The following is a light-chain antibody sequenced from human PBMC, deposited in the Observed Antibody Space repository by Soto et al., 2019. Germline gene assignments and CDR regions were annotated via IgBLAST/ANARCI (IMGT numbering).Light chain of an antibody. CDR3: CSYAGSGTDNYV. V-gene: IGLV2-23*01. Sequence: QFVLTQPASVSGSPGQSITISCTGTSSDIGTYNLVSWYQHYPGKAPKLMIYEGIKRPSGVSNRFSGSKSGNTAFLTISGLQAEDEADYYCCSYAGSGTDNYVFGSGTKVTVL. CDR1: SSDIGTYNL. J-gene: IGLJ1*01. CDR2: EGI.